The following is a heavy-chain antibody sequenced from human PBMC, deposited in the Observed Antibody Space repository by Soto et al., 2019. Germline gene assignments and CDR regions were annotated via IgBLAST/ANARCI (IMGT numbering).Heavy chain of an antibody. V-gene: IGHV4-31*03. CDR2: IYYSGST. Sequence: QVQLQESGPGLVKPSQTLSLTCTVSGGSISSGGYYWSWIRQHPGKGLEWIGYIYYSGSTYYNPSLKSRVSISVDTSKNQFSLKLSSVTAADTAVYYCARDPVKSYYYSGYDQGDYWGQGTLVTVSS. CDR3: ARDPVKSYYYSGYDQGDY. D-gene: IGHD5-12*01. J-gene: IGHJ4*02. CDR1: GGSISSGGYY.